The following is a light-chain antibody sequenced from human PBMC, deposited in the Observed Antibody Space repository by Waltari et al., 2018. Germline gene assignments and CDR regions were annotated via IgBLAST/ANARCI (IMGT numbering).Light chain of an antibody. J-gene: IGKJ2*01. V-gene: IGKV1-39*01. CDR3: QQGYSTPRMYT. Sequence: DIQMTQSPSSLSASVGDRVTITSRASQSISIYLNWYQQKPGKAPKLLIYAASSLQSGVPSRFSGSGSGTDFTLTISSLQPEDFATYYCQQGYSTPRMYTFGQGTNLEIK. CDR2: AAS. CDR1: QSISIY.